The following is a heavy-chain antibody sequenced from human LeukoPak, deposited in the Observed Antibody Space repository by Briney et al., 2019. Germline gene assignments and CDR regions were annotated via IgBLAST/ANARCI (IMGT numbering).Heavy chain of an antibody. CDR2: IYSGGST. D-gene: IGHD6-13*01. V-gene: IGHV3-53*05. CDR3: AKDIAAAGNY. CDR1: GFTVSSNY. J-gene: IGHJ4*02. Sequence: GGSLRLSCAASGFTVSSNYMSWVRQAPGKGLEWVSVIYSGGSTYYADSVKGRFTISRDNAKNSLYLQMNSLRAEDTALYCCAKDIAAAGNYWGQGTLVTVSS.